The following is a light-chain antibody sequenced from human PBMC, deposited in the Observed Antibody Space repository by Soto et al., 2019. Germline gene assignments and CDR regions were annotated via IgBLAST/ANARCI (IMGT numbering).Light chain of an antibody. CDR2: DAS. V-gene: IGKV1-5*01. CDR1: QSISSW. CDR3: QQYNSYSIT. Sequence: DIQMTQSPSTLSASVGDRVTINCRASQSISSWLGWYQQKPGKAPKLLIYDASSLESGVPSRFSGSGSGTEFTLTISSLQPDDFATYYCQQYNSYSITFGQGTRLEIK. J-gene: IGKJ5*01.